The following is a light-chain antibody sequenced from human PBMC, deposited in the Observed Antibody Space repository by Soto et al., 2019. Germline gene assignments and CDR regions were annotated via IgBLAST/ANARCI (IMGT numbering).Light chain of an antibody. J-gene: IGKJ4*01. Sequence: DIQMTQSPSTLSASVGDRVTITCRASQSISIWLAWYQQKPGKAPKLLIYKASSLESGVPSRFSGSGSGTEFTVTISSLQPDDFATYYCQQYNSYSLTFGGGTKVEIK. V-gene: IGKV1-5*03. CDR2: KAS. CDR1: QSISIW. CDR3: QQYNSYSLT.